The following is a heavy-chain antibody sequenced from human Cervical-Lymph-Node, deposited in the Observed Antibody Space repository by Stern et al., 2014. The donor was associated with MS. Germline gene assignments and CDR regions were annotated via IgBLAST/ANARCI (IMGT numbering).Heavy chain of an antibody. CDR3: SRQHCSGGTCYRCFDS. CDR1: GYNFPTYY. Sequence: EVQLEESGAEVKKPGESLKISCKGSGYNFPTYYIGWVRQMPGKGLEWMGIIYPGSANTGYSPSFQGQVTRAADKSITTACLQWSSLKASDTAVYYCSRQHCSGGTCYRCFDSWGQGTLVTVSS. CDR2: IYPGSANT. D-gene: IGHD2-15*01. V-gene: IGHV5-51*01. J-gene: IGHJ5*01.